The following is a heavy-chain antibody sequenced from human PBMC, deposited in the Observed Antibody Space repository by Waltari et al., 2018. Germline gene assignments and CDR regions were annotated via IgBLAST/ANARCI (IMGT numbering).Heavy chain of an antibody. Sequence: EVQLLESGGGLVQPGGSLRLSCAASGFTFSTYVMNWVRQAPGKGLEWVSSISDAGGIINYADSVKGRFTISRDNSKNTLYLQMNSLRVDDTAVYYCARGSGVDSWGQGTLV. CDR2: ISDAGGII. V-gene: IGHV3-23*01. J-gene: IGHJ4*02. D-gene: IGHD7-27*01. CDR3: ARGSGVDS. CDR1: GFTFSTYV.